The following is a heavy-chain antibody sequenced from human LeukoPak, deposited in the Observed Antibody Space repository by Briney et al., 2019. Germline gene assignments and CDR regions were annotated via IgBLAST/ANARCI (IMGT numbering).Heavy chain of an antibody. CDR1: GGSISSGGYY. CDR2: IYHSGST. D-gene: IGHD3-10*01. CDR3: ARVLWSQNWFDP. J-gene: IGHJ5*02. V-gene: IGHV4-30-2*01. Sequence: SETLSLTCTVSGGSISSGGYYWSWIRQPPGKGLEWIGYIYHSGSTYYNPSLKSRVTISVDRSKNQFSLKLSSVTAADTAVYYCARVLWSQNWFDPWGQGTLVTVSS.